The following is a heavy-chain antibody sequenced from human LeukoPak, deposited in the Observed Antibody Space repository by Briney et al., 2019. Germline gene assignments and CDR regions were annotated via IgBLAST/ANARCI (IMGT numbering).Heavy chain of an antibody. CDR3: ARARELLRWFDP. J-gene: IGHJ5*02. Sequence: SETLSLTCTVSGGSISSGSYYWSWIRQPAGKGLEWIGRIYTSGSTNYNPSLKSRVTISVDTSKNQFSLKLTSVTVADTAVYYCARARELLRWFDPWGQGTLVTVSS. CDR2: IYTSGST. D-gene: IGHD1-26*01. CDR1: GGSISSGSYY. V-gene: IGHV4-61*02.